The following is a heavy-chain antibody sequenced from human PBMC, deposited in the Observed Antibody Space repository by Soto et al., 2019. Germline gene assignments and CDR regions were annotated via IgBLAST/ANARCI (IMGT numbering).Heavy chain of an antibody. CDR1: AFSRRASGVG. Sequence: ESGPKPVNTTQTLPLTCTFSAFSRRASGVGVGWIREPPGRALELLALIYRDEDKTYSPSLKSRLSITKDTSNNQLVLRMTNMDPVDTGTYYCARLCTHYYYGMDVWGQGTTVTVSS. CDR2: IYRDEDK. CDR3: ARLCTHYYYGMDV. J-gene: IGHJ6*02. V-gene: IGHV2-5*02. D-gene: IGHD2-2*01.